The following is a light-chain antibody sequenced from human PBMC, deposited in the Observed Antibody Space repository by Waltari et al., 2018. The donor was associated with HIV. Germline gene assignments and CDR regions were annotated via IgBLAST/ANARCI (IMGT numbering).Light chain of an antibody. CDR2: ENN. V-gene: IGLV1-51*01. J-gene: IGLJ3*02. CDR1: SSNIGNNF. CDR3: GTWDSGKNVWV. Sequence: QSVLTQPPSVSAAPGQTVTIPCSGRSSNIGNNFVSRYQQVTGAAPKLFLYENNERPSGIRDRFSGSKSGTSATLDITGLQPGDEADYYCGTWDSGKNVWVFGGGTKLTVL.